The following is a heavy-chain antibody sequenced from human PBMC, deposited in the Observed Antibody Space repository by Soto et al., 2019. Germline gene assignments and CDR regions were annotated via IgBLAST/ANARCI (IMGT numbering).Heavy chain of an antibody. CDR3: ARVGYYGSGSYLAGS. D-gene: IGHD3-10*01. CDR2: IIPIFGTA. CDR1: GGTFSSYA. V-gene: IGHV1-69*01. J-gene: IGHJ4*02. Sequence: QVQLVQSGAEVKKPGSSVKVSCKASGGTFSSYAISWVRQAPGQGLEWMGGIIPIFGTANYAQKFQGRVTITADESTSTAYMELRSMRSEDTAVYYCARVGYYGSGSYLAGSWGQGTLVTVSS.